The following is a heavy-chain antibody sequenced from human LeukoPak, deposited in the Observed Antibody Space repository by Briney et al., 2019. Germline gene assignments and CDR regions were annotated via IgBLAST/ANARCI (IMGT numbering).Heavy chain of an antibody. CDR3: AREGYGDTDGAFDI. J-gene: IGHJ3*02. CDR1: GGSISSYY. V-gene: IGHV4-59*12. D-gene: IGHD4-17*01. Sequence: PSETLSLTCTVSGGSISSYYWSWVRHPPGKGLEWIGSIYYSGSTNYNPSLKSRVTISVDTSKNHFSLKRSSVTAADTAVYYCAREGYGDTDGAFDIWGQGTMVTVSS. CDR2: IYYSGST.